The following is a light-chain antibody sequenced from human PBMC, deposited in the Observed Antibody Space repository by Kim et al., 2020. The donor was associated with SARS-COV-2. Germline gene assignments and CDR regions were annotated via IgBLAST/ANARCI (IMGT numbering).Light chain of an antibody. CDR1: SLRSYY. Sequence: SSELTQDPAVSVALGQTVRITCQGDSLRSYYASWYQQKPGQAPVLVIYGKNNRPSGIPDRFPGSSSGNTASLTITGAQAEDEADYYCNSRASSGNHLVFG. CDR3: NSRASSGNHLV. CDR2: GKN. V-gene: IGLV3-19*01. J-gene: IGLJ2*01.